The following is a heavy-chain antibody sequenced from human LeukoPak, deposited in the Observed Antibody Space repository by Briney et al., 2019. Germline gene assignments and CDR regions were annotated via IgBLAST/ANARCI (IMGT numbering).Heavy chain of an antibody. J-gene: IGHJ4*02. CDR2: ISSSSSNI. V-gene: IGHV3-21*01. CDR3: AGDPACSSTSCSGCDY. D-gene: IGHD2-2*01. CDR1: GFTFSSYS. Sequence: GGSLRLSCAPSGFTFSSYSTNWVRQAPGKGLEWVSSISSSSSNIYYANSVKGRVTISIDSAKNKLYLQLNRLTAADTAVYYCAGDPACSSTSCSGCDYWGQGTLVTVSS.